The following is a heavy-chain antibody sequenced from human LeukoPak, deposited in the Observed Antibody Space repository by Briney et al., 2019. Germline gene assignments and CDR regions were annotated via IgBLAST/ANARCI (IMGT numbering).Heavy chain of an antibody. CDR2: ISGSGGST. CDR3: AKDHYDYVWGSYRDY. Sequence: GGSLRLSCAASGFTFSSYAMSWVRQAPGKGLEWVSAISGSGGSTYYADSEKGRFTISRDNSKNTLYLQMNSLRAEDTAVYYCAKDHYDYVWGSYRDYWGQGTLVTVSS. J-gene: IGHJ4*02. V-gene: IGHV3-23*01. D-gene: IGHD3-16*02. CDR1: GFTFSSYA.